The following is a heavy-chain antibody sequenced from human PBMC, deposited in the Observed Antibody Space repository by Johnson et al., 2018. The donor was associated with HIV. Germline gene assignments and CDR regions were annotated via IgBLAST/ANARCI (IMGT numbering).Heavy chain of an antibody. CDR3: AREGGYSGRYYGHDAFDI. CDR1: EFTFDGYD. CDR2: INWNGGST. Sequence: VQLVESGGGVVRPGGSLRLSCAASEFTFDGYDMSWVRQAPGKGLEWVSGINWNGGSTVYADSVKGRFTISRDIAKKSLFLQMNSLKAEDTAFYYCAREGGYSGRYYGHDAFDIWGQGTMVTVSS. D-gene: IGHD1-26*01. J-gene: IGHJ3*02. V-gene: IGHV3-20*04.